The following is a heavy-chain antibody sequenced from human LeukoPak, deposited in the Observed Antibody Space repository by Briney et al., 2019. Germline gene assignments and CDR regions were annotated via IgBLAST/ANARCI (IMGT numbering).Heavy chain of an antibody. CDR2: IKQDGSEK. CDR3: ARALGRVQPYYYNYGMDV. CDR1: GFTFSSYW. D-gene: IGHD1-1*01. V-gene: IGHV3-7*01. Sequence: GGSLRLSCAASGFTFSSYWMIWVRQAPGKGLEWVANIKQDGSEKYYVDSVKGRFTISRDNAKNSLYLQMNSLRAEDTAVYYRARALGRVQPYYYNYGMDVWGQGTTVTVSS. J-gene: IGHJ6*02.